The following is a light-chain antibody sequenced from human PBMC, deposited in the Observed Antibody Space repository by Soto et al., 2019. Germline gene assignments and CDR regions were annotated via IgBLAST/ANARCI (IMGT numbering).Light chain of an antibody. Sequence: DIQMTQSPSSLSASVGDRVTITCRASQGISNFLAWYQQKPGKVPKLLISAASTLQSGVPSRFSGRGSGTDFTLTITSLQPEDVATYYCQKYSSVITFGQGTRLE. CDR2: AAS. J-gene: IGKJ5*01. V-gene: IGKV1-27*01. CDR1: QGISNF. CDR3: QKYSSVIT.